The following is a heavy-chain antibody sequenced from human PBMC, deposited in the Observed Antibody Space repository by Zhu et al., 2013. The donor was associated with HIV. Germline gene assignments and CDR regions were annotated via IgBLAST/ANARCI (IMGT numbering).Heavy chain of an antibody. D-gene: IGHD2-21*02. V-gene: IGHV1-69*02. CDR3: ASSLCGGDCQHLLGYFQH. J-gene: IGHJ1*01. Sequence: QVQLVQSGAEVKKPGSSVKVSCKASGGTFSSYTISWVRQAPGQGLEWMGRIIPILGIANYAQKFQGRVTITADKSTSTAYMELSSLRSEDTAVYYCASSLCGGDCQHLLGYFQHWGQGTLVTVSS. CDR1: GGTFSSYT. CDR2: IIPILGIA.